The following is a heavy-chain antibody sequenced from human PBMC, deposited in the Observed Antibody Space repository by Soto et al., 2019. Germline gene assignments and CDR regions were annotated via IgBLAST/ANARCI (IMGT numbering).Heavy chain of an antibody. J-gene: IGHJ4*02. Sequence: PSETLSLTCSVSGGSISSFYWGWVRQPPGKGLESIGYIYYSGRTNYNPSLESRVTISVDLSKNQFFLKVTSATAADTAVYFCARGGYDTSWHYFDTWGQGALVTVSS. CDR2: IYYSGRT. V-gene: IGHV4-59*01. CDR1: GGSISSFY. CDR3: ARGGYDTSWHYFDT. D-gene: IGHD2-2*01.